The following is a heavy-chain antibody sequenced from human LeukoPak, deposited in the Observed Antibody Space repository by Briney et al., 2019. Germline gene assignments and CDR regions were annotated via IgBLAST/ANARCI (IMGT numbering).Heavy chain of an antibody. Sequence: SETLSLTCTVSGGSITSSSYYWGWIRQPPGKGLEWFGSIYYSGSTYYNPSVKSRVTISVDTSKNQFSLKLSSVTAADTAVYYCARGRRDGYTLYYMDVWAKGTTVTISS. CDR1: GGSITSSSYY. CDR3: ARGRRDGYTLYYMDV. V-gene: IGHV4-39*01. D-gene: IGHD5-24*01. J-gene: IGHJ6*03. CDR2: IYYSGST.